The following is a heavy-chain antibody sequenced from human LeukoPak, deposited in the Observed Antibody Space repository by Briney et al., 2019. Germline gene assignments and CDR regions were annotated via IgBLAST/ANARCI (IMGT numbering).Heavy chain of an antibody. CDR1: GGSISSGSYH. CDR3: ARGGSMVTDY. CDR2: IYTSGST. J-gene: IGHJ4*02. V-gene: IGHV4-61*02. Sequence: SQTLSLTCTVSGGSISSGSYHWSWIRQPAGKGLEWIGRIYTSGSTNYNPPLKSRVTISVDMSKNQFSLKLSSVTAADTAVYYCARGGSMVTDYWGQGTLVTVSS. D-gene: IGHD5-18*01.